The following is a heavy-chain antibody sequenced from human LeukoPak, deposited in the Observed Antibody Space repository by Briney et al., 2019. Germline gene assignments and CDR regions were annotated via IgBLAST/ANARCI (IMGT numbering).Heavy chain of an antibody. Sequence: GGSLRLSCAASGFTFSSYAMTWVRQAPGKGLEWVSAISGSGRNTYYADSVKGRFTISRDNSKNTVYLQMNSLRAEDTALYYCAKWREGTMVYFDYWGQGTLVTVSS. CDR3: AKWREGTMVYFDY. CDR2: ISGSGRNT. V-gene: IGHV3-23*01. D-gene: IGHD3-10*01. J-gene: IGHJ4*02. CDR1: GFTFSSYA.